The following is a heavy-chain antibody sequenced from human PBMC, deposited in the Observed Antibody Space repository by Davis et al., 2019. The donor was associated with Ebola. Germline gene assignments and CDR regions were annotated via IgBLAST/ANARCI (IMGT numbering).Heavy chain of an antibody. CDR3: ARGLVFGVVIYVVVHWFDP. CDR2: IYYSGST. V-gene: IGHV4-59*12. CDR1: GGSISSYY. J-gene: IGHJ5*02. Sequence: PSETLSLTCTVSGGSISSYYWSWIRQPPGKGLEWIGYIYYSGSTNYNPSLKSRVTISVDTSKNQFSLKLSSVTAADTAVYYCARGLVFGVVIYVVVHWFDPWGQGTLVTVSS. D-gene: IGHD3-3*01.